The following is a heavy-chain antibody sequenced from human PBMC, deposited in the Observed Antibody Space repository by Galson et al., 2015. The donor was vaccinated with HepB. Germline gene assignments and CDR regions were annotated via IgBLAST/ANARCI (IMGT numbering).Heavy chain of an antibody. D-gene: IGHD2-21*01. V-gene: IGHV1-18*01. Sequence: SVKVSCKVSGYNFNSYGVSWVRQAPGQGLEWTGWISAYNGKRNSAQKFQDRVTMTTDASTSTAYMELRSLTSDDTAVYYCARVLPTGEDVFDVWGQGTLVTVSS. CDR1: GYNFNSYG. CDR2: ISAYNGKR. J-gene: IGHJ3*01. CDR3: ARVLPTGEDVFDV.